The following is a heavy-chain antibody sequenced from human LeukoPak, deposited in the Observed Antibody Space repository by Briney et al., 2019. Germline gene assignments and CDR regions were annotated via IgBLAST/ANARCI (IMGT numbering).Heavy chain of an antibody. V-gene: IGHV1-3*01. Sequence: ASVKVSCEASGYTFTSYAMHWVRQAPGQRLEWMGWINAGNGNTKYSQKFQGRVTITRDTSASTAYMELSSLRSEDTAVYYCARNQNYDILTGYYEYYFDYWGQGTLVAVSS. CDR2: INAGNGNT. D-gene: IGHD3-9*01. CDR3: ARNQNYDILTGYYEYYFDY. J-gene: IGHJ4*02. CDR1: GYTFTSYA.